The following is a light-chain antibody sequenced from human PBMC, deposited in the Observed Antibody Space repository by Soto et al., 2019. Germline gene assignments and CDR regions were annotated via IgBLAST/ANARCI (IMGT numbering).Light chain of an antibody. CDR2: GAS. CDR3: QQYHSWPHT. V-gene: IGKV3-15*01. J-gene: IGKJ2*01. Sequence: ETVLTQSPATLSVSPGERATFSCKATQSVTTNLAWYQQKPGQVPRLLIYGASTRATGIPARFSGSGSGTECTLSISSLQSEEFAIYHCQQYHSWPHTFGQGTKLEIK. CDR1: QSVTTN.